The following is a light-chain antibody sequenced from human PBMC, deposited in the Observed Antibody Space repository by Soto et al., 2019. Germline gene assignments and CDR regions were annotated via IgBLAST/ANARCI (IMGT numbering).Light chain of an antibody. CDR1: QTVLDSSNNKDF. CDR3: QQYYSTPRT. J-gene: IGKJ1*01. V-gene: IGKV4-1*01. Sequence: DIVMTQSPDSLAVSLGGRATINCRSGQTVLDSSNNKDFLTWYQQKPGQPPKLLIYWASTREFGVPDRFSGSGSGTDFTLTISSLQAEDVAVYYCQQYYSTPRTFGHGTKVDNK. CDR2: WAS.